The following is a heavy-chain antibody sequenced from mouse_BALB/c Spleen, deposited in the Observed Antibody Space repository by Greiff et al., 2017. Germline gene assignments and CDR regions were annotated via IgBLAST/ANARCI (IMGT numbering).Heavy chain of an antibody. CDR3: ARGGDGNYAWFAY. V-gene: IGHV5-4*02. CDR1: GFTFSDYY. Sequence: EVKLMESGGGLVKPGGSLKLSCAASGFTFSDYYMYWVRQTPEKRLEWVATISDGGSYTYYPDSVKGRFTISRDNAKNNLYLQMSSLKSEDTAMYYCARGGDGNYAWFAYWGQGTLVTVSA. J-gene: IGHJ3*01. CDR2: ISDGGSYT. D-gene: IGHD2-1*01.